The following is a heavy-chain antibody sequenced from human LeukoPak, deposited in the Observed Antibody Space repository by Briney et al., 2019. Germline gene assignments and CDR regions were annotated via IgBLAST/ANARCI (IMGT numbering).Heavy chain of an antibody. D-gene: IGHD1-26*01. CDR3: AKAPNSGSYYIPSDFDY. J-gene: IGHJ4*02. Sequence: GGSLRLSCAASGFTLSSYAMSWVRQAPGKGLEWVSGISGSGGSTYYADSVKGRFTISRDNSKNTLFLQMNSLRAEDTAVYYCAKAPNSGSYYIPSDFDYWGQGTLVTVSS. CDR1: GFTLSSYA. V-gene: IGHV3-23*01. CDR2: ISGSGGST.